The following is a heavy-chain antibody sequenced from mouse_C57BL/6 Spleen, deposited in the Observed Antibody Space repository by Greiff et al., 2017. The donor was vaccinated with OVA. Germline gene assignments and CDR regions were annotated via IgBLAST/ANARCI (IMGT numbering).Heavy chain of an antibody. V-gene: IGHV1-69*01. J-gene: IGHJ1*03. Sequence: VKLQQPGAELVMPGASVKLSCKASGYTFTSYWMHWVKQRPGQGLEWIGEIDPSDSYTNYNQKFKGKSTLTVDKSSSTAYMQLSSLTSEDSAVYYCARRSNYDWYFDVWGTGTTVTVSS. CDR2: IDPSDSYT. D-gene: IGHD2-5*01. CDR1: GYTFTSYW. CDR3: ARRSNYDWYFDV.